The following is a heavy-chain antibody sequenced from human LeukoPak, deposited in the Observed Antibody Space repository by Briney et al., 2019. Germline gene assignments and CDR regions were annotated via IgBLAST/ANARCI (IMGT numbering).Heavy chain of an antibody. D-gene: IGHD5-18*01. CDR1: GGSISSHY. CDR2: IYYSGST. CDR3: ARTTEGGYTYDYFYYYYMDV. V-gene: IGHV4-59*11. J-gene: IGHJ6*03. Sequence: SETLSLTCTVSGGSISSHYWSWIRQPPGKRLEWIGYIYYSGSTNYNPSLKSRVTISLDTSKNQFSLKLSSVTAADTAVYYCARTTEGGYTYDYFYYYYMDVWGKGTTVTISS.